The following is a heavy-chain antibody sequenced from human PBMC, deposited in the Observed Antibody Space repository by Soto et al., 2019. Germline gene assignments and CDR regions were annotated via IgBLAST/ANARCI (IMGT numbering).Heavy chain of an antibody. D-gene: IGHD4-4*01. Sequence: GGSLRLSCAASGFTFSSYWMSWVRQAPGKGLEWVANIKQDGSEKDYVDSVKGRFTISRDNAKNSLYLQMNSLRAEDTAVYYCARDSNYYPFWYYGMDVWGQGTTGTVS. J-gene: IGHJ6*02. CDR2: IKQDGSEK. CDR3: ARDSNYYPFWYYGMDV. CDR1: GFTFSSYW. V-gene: IGHV3-7*03.